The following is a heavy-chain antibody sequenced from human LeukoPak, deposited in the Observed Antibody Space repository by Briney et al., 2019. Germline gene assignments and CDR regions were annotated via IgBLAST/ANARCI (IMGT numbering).Heavy chain of an antibody. CDR2: ISGSGDNT. CDR1: GFTFSSYA. V-gene: IGHV3-23*01. CDR3: AASPTFDP. Sequence: GGSLRLSCAASGFTFSSYAMSWVRQAPGKGLEWVSAISGSGDNTYYADSVKGRFTISRDNSKNTLYLQMHNLRAEDTAVYYCAASPTFDPWGQGTLVTVSS. J-gene: IGHJ5*02.